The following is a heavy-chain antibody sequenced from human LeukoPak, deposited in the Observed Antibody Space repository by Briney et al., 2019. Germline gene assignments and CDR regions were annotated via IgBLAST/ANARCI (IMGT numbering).Heavy chain of an antibody. Sequence: SSESLSLTCTVSGGSISSDDYYWNWFRQPPGKGLVWIGYIYYSGSTYYNPSLKSRVTVSVDTSKNQFSLRLNFVTAADTAVYYCARSEATAGTFSFGYWGQGTLVTVSS. J-gene: IGHJ4*02. CDR2: IYYSGST. V-gene: IGHV4-30-4*01. CDR3: ARSEATAGTFSFGY. D-gene: IGHD6-13*01. CDR1: GGSISSDDYY.